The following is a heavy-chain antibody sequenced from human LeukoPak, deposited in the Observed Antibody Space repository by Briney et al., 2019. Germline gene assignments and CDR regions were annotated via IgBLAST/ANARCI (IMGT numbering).Heavy chain of an antibody. D-gene: IGHD1-1*01. V-gene: IGHV4-34*01. CDR3: AREDVSVGCNL. CDR2: INHSGST. Sequence: SETLSLTCAVYGGSFSGYYWSWIREPPGKGLEWIGEINHSGSTNYNPSLKSRVTISVDTSKNQFSLKLSSVTAADTAVYYYAREDVSVGCNLWGQGTLVTVSS. J-gene: IGHJ4*02. CDR1: GGSFSGYY.